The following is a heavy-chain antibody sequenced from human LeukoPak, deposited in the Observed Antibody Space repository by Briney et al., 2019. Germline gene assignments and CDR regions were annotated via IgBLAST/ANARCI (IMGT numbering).Heavy chain of an antibody. D-gene: IGHD1-26*01. Sequence: PSQTLSLTCAVSGGSISSGGYSWSWIRQPPGKGLEWIGYIYHSGSTYYNPSLKSRVTISVDRSKNQFSLKLSSVTAADTAVYYCARGSVGKRYCDLWGRGPRVTVSS. CDR3: ARGSVGKRYCDL. V-gene: IGHV4-30-2*01. CDR2: IYHSGST. CDR1: GGSISSGGYS. J-gene: IGHJ2*01.